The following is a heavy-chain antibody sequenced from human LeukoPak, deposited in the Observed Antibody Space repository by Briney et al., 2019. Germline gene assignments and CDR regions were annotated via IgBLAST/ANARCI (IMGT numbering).Heavy chain of an antibody. CDR1: GFIFNNFA. CDR3: AKGSRVASIAAREYFDY. D-gene: IGHD6-6*01. J-gene: IGHJ4*02. Sequence: GGSLRLSCVASGFIFNNFAMSWVRQAPGKGLEWVSAIGGSGGSTYYADSVKGRFTISRDNSKNTLYLQMNSLRAEDTAVYYCAKGSRVASIAAREYFDYWGQGTLVTVSS. CDR2: IGGSGGST. V-gene: IGHV3-23*01.